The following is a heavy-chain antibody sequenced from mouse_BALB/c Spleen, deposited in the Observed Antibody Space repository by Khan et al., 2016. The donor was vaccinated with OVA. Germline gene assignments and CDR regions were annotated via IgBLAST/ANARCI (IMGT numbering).Heavy chain of an antibody. CDR2: IWSDGST. CDR3: ARQPSYHYYIMDY. V-gene: IGHV2-6-1*01. Sequence: QVQLKQSGPGLVATSQSLSITCTISGFSLTNYGVHWVRQPPGKGLEWLVVIWSDGSTNYNPALKSRLSISKDNSKGQVFLKMNSLQTNDTAVYCCARQPSYHYYIMDYWGQGTSVTVSS. D-gene: IGHD2-14*01. CDR1: GFSLTNYG. J-gene: IGHJ4*01.